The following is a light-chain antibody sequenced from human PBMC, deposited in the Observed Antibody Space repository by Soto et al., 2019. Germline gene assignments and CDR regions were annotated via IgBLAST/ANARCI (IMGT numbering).Light chain of an antibody. CDR1: QSVSSSF. Sequence: EIVLTQSPGTLSLSPVERATLSCRASQSVSSSFLAWYQQKPGQAPRLLISGASTRATGIPDRFSGSGSGTDFTLTISRLEPEDFAVYYCHHYGTAWTFGQGTKVEV. V-gene: IGKV3-20*01. J-gene: IGKJ1*01. CDR3: HHYGTAWT. CDR2: GAS.